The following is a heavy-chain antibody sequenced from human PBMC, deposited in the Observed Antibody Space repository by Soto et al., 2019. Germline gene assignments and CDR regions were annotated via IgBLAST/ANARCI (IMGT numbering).Heavy chain of an antibody. CDR2: IGTAGDT. Sequence: GGSLRLSCAASGFTFSSYDMHWVRQATGKGLEWVSAIGTAGDTYYPGSVKGRFTISRENAKNSLYLQMNSLRAEDTAVYYCARGVRGVNHLDGMDVWGQGTTVTVSS. J-gene: IGHJ6*02. D-gene: IGHD3-10*01. V-gene: IGHV3-13*01. CDR3: ARGVRGVNHLDGMDV. CDR1: GFTFSSYD.